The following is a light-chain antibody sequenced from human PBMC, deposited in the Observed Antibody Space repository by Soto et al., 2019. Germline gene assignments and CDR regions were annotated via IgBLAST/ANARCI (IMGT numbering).Light chain of an antibody. V-gene: IGKV1-5*03. J-gene: IGKJ1*01. CDR3: QQYNSYWT. CDR1: QTISSW. CDR2: KAS. Sequence: DIQMTQSPSTLSASVGDIVNISFRASQTISSWLAWYQQKPGKAPNLLIYKASSLESGVPSRFSGSGSGTEFTLTISSLQPDDFATYYCQQYNSYWTFGQGTKVDIK.